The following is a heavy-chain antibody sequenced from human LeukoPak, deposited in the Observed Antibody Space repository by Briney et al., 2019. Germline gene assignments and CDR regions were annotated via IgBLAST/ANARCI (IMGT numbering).Heavy chain of an antibody. CDR2: ISYDGSNK. Sequence: GGSLRLSCAASGFTFSSYGMHWVRQAPGKGLEWVAVISYDGSNKYYADSVKGRFTISRDNSKNTLYLQMNSLRAEDTAVYYCAKGGSSGGFDYWGQGTPVTVSS. CDR1: GFTFSSYG. J-gene: IGHJ4*02. D-gene: IGHD3-10*01. CDR3: AKGGSSGGFDY. V-gene: IGHV3-30*18.